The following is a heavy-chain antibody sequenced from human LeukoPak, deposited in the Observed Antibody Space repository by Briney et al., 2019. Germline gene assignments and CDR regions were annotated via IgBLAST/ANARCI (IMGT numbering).Heavy chain of an antibody. V-gene: IGHV1-46*01. CDR1: GYTFTSYY. D-gene: IGHD2-15*01. CDR2: INPSGGST. CDR3: ARDYKDIVVVVAALTELNWFDP. Sequence: ASVKVSCKASGYTFTSYYMHWVRQAPGQGLEWMGIINPSGGSTSYAQKFQGRVTMTRDTSTSTVYMELSSLRSEDTAVYYCARDYKDIVVVVAALTELNWFDPWGQGALVTVSS. J-gene: IGHJ5*02.